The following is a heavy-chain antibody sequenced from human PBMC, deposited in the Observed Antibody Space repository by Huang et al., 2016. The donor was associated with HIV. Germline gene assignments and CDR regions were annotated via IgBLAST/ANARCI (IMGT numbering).Heavy chain of an antibody. V-gene: IGHV3-30*03. CDR3: ALKGDSSGWEYFRH. CDR1: GFIFSNYG. CDR2: ISYDGSNK. D-gene: IGHD6-19*01. J-gene: IGHJ1*01. Sequence: QVQLVESGGGVVQPGRSLRLSCAASGFIFSNYGMHWVRQAPGKGVGVVALISYDGSNKYYTDSVKGRFSISRDNSKNTLYLQMNSLRAEDTAVYYCALKGDSSGWEYFRHWGQGTLVTVSS.